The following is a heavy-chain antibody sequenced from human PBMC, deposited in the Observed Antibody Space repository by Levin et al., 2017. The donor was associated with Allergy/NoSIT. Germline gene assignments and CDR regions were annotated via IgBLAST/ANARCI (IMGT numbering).Heavy chain of an antibody. CDR1: GFTFTTYA. D-gene: IGHD2-15*01. CDR3: AKEGKLAGSSWYSGYFDS. CDR2: ITNNGGTT. Sequence: GGSLRLSCAASGFTFTTYAMSWVRQAPGKGLEWVSAITNNGGTTFYVESVKGRFTISRDNSKNTLDLQMSSLRAEDTAIYYCAKEGKLAGSSWYSGYFDSWGRGALVSVSS. J-gene: IGHJ4*02. V-gene: IGHV3-23*01.